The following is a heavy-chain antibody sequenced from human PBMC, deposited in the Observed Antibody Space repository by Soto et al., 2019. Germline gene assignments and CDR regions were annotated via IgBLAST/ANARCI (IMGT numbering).Heavy chain of an antibody. D-gene: IGHD5-12*01. J-gene: IGHJ6*02. CDR3: ARGPCNSGYGTGAGFYYYYNGMDV. Sequence: QVQLQQWGAGLLKPSETLSLTCGVYGGSFTAYYWRWIRQPPGKGLEFIGEINHSASTNYSPSLKSRVTISIDTSRNHFSLTLRSVTAADTAVYYCARGPCNSGYGTGAGFYYYYNGMDVWGQGTTVTVSS. CDR1: GGSFTAYY. V-gene: IGHV4-34*01. CDR2: INHSAST.